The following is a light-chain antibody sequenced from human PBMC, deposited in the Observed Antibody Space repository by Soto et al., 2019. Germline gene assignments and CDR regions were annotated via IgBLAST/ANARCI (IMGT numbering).Light chain of an antibody. Sequence: DIPMTQSPSSVSASVGDRVTITCRASQSISSWLAWYQQKPGTVPKLLIYAASSLQSGAPSRFSGSGAGTEFTLTITSLQPEDFGTYYCQQGDSFPITFGQGTRLEIK. CDR3: QQGDSFPIT. CDR1: QSISSW. V-gene: IGKV1-12*01. CDR2: AAS. J-gene: IGKJ5*01.